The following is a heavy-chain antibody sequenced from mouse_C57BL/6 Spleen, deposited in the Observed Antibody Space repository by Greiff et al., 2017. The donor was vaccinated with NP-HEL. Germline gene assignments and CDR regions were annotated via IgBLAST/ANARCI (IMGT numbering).Heavy chain of an antibody. CDR1: GFTFSDYG. J-gene: IGHJ4*01. CDR3: ARQYYYGSSYDAMDY. Sequence: EVKLVESGGGLVQPGGSLKLSCAASGFTFSDYGMAWVRQAPRKGPEWVAFISNLAYSIYYADTVTGRFTISRENAKNTLYLEMSSLRSEDTAMYYCARQYYYGSSYDAMDYWGQGTSVTVSS. D-gene: IGHD1-1*01. V-gene: IGHV5-15*04. CDR2: ISNLAYSI.